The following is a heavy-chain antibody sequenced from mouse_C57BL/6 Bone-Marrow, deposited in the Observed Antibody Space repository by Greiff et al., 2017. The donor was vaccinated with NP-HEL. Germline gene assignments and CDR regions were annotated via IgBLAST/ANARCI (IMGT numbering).Heavy chain of an antibody. V-gene: IGHV6-3*01. Sequence: EVQVVESGGGLVQPGGSMKLSCVASGFTFSNYWMNWVRQSPEKGLEWVAQIRLKSDNYATHYAESVKGRFTISRDDSKSSVYLQMNNLRAEDTGIYYCTSTVVATRNWYFDVWGTGTTVTVSS. CDR3: TSTVVATRNWYFDV. J-gene: IGHJ1*03. D-gene: IGHD1-1*01. CDR2: IRLKSDNYAT. CDR1: GFTFSNYW.